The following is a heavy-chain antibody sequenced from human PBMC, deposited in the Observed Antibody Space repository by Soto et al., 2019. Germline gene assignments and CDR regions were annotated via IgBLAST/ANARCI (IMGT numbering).Heavy chain of an antibody. V-gene: IGHV3-74*01. CDR3: ARGPRVSSTGTGAH. D-gene: IGHD1-1*01. Sequence: LRLSCSVSGFTFSAYWMHWVRQVPGKGLTWVSRISDDGSTATYADSVKGRFVISRDNAKNSLYLEMNTLRADDSGLYYCARGPRVSSTGTGAHWGRGTLVTVSS. CDR1: GFTFSAYW. CDR2: ISDDGSTA. J-gene: IGHJ4*02.